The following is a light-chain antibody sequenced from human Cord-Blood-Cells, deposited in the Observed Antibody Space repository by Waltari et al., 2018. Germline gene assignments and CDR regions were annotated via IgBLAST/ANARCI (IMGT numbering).Light chain of an antibody. V-gene: IGLV3-25*03. Sequence: SYDLTQPPPVSLAPGQPARIGRSGDASPTQHAYRYQQKPGQAPVLVIYKDRERPSGIPERFSGSSSGTTVTLTISGVQAEDEADYYCQSADSSVTYYVFGTGTKVTVL. CDR3: QSADSSVTYYV. J-gene: IGLJ1*01. CDR1: ASPTQH. CDR2: KDR.